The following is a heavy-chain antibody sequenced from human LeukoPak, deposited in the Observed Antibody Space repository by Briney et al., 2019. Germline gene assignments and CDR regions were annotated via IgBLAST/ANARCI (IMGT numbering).Heavy chain of an antibody. CDR1: GGSISGYY. D-gene: IGHD1-26*01. V-gene: IGHV4-4*09. CDR2: IHSNGYT. Sequence: MASQTLSLTCTVSGGSISGYYWSWIQHPPGQGLEWIAYIHSNGYTYYNPSLKSRVTISVDTSKNQFSLKVTSVTAADTAMYYCTKREGPMSGCYDYFDPWGQGTVVTVSS. CDR3: TKREGPMSGCYDYFDP. J-gene: IGHJ5*02.